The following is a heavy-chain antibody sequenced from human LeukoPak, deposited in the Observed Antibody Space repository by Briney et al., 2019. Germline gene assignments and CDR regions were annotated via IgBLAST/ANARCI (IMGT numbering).Heavy chain of an antibody. Sequence: GGSLRLSCAASGFTFSSYSMNWVRQAPGKGLEWVSSISSSSYIYYADSVKGRFTISRDNAKNSLYLQMNSLRAEDTAVYYCAAGGGDYYDSSGYSDYFDYWGQGTLVTVSS. V-gene: IGHV3-21*01. J-gene: IGHJ4*02. CDR1: GFTFSSYS. CDR2: ISSSSYI. D-gene: IGHD3-22*01. CDR3: AAGGGDYYDSSGYSDYFDY.